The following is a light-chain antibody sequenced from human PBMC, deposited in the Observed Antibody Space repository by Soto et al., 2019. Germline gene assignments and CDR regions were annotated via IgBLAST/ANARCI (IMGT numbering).Light chain of an antibody. Sequence: EIVMTQSPGTLSVSPGEGVTLSCRASESISSNLAWYQQKPGQAPRLLFYGASTRATGIPARFSGSGSGTEFTLTISSLQSEDFAVYSCQQYSISPRTFGLGTKV. V-gene: IGKV3-15*01. CDR2: GAS. CDR3: QQYSISPRT. CDR1: ESISSN. J-gene: IGKJ1*01.